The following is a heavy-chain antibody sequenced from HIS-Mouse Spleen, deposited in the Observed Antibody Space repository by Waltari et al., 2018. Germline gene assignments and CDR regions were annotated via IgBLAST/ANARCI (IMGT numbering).Heavy chain of an antibody. CDR1: GFTFSSYW. D-gene: IGHD1-1*01. Sequence: EVQLVESGGGLVQPGGSLRLSCAASGFTFSSYWMHWVRQAPGKGLVWVERISSDGSSTSYAEPGKGRFTISRDNAKNTLYLQMNSLRAEDTAVYYCARDLELDAFDIWGQGTMVTVSS. CDR2: ISSDGSST. V-gene: IGHV3-74*01. J-gene: IGHJ3*02. CDR3: ARDLELDAFDI.